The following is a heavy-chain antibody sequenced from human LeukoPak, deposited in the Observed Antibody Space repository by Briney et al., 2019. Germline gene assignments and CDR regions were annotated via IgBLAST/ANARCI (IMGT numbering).Heavy chain of an antibody. D-gene: IGHD2-2*01. Sequence: PGGSLRLSCAASGFTFSSYGMNWVRQAPGKGLEWVAVILYDGSNKYYADSVKGRFTISRDNSKNTLYLQMNSLRAEDTAVYYCAKGGVPVGYPAVNWGQGTLVTVSS. J-gene: IGHJ4*02. CDR1: GFTFSSYG. V-gene: IGHV3-30*18. CDR2: ILYDGSNK. CDR3: AKGGVPVGYPAVN.